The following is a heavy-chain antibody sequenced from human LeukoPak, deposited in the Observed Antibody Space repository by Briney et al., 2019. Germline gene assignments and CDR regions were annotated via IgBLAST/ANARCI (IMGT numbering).Heavy chain of an antibody. D-gene: IGHD1-26*01. CDR2: IYPGDSET. CDR3: AGWEGYGFDN. CDR1: GYSFTSYW. Sequence: GESPKTPRKGPGYSFTSYWFGWARQMPGKGLGGMGSIYPGDSETRYSPSFQGQSTTSADKPISPASLHWTALKASNTPLSSCAGWEGYGFDNWGQGTLVTVSS. V-gene: IGHV5-51*04. J-gene: IGHJ4*02.